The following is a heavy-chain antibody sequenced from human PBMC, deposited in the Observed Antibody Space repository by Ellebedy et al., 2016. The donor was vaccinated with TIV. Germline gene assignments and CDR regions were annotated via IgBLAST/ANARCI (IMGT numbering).Heavy chain of an antibody. Sequence: GESLKISCTASGFSVDSNYMSWVRQAPGKGLEWVSALYSGGKTYYSDSVMGRFSISSDISKNTLYRQMYSLRAEDTAVYYCARQTSTSSTYDYWGQGTLVTVSS. J-gene: IGHJ4*02. CDR2: LYSGGKT. CDR3: ARQTSTSSTYDY. D-gene: IGHD6-6*01. CDR1: GFSVDSNY. V-gene: IGHV3-53*01.